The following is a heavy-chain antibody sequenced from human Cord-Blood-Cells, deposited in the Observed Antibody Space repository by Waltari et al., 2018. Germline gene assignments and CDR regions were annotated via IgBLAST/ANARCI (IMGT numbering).Heavy chain of an antibody. D-gene: IGHD3-10*01. CDR1: GFSLSNARMG. J-gene: IGHJ3*02. CDR3: ARIGYYYGSRSYAFDI. CDR2: IFSNDEK. V-gene: IGHV2-26*01. Sequence: QVTLKESGPVLVKPTETLTLTCTVSGFSLSNARMGVSWIRQPPGKALEWLAHIFSNDEKSYSTTLKSRLTISKDAAKSQVVLTMTNMDTVDTATYYCARIGYYYGSRSYAFDIWGQGTMVTVSS.